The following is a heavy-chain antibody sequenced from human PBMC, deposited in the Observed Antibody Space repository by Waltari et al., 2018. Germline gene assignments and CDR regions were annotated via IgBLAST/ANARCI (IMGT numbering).Heavy chain of an antibody. CDR2: ISSSSSYI. D-gene: IGHD2-21*02. Sequence: EVQLVESGGGLVKPGGSLRLSCAASGFTFSSYSMNWVRQAPGKGLEWVSSISSSSSYIYYADSVKGRFTISRDNAKNSLYLQMNSLRAEDTAVYYCARDPIVVVPEGYWGQGTLVTVSS. J-gene: IGHJ4*02. CDR1: GFTFSSYS. CDR3: ARDPIVVVPEGY. V-gene: IGHV3-21*01.